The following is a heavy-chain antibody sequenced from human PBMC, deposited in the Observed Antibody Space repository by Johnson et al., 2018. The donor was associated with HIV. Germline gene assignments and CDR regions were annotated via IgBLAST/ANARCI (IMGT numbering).Heavy chain of an antibody. J-gene: IGHJ3*01. V-gene: IGHV3-53*01. CDR2: ISSDGTK. CDR3: ARDLPGIYDAFDL. Sequence: VQLVESGGGLIQPGGSLRLSCAASGFSVRTNYMSWVRQAPGKGLEWVSVISSDGTKYFSPSAKSRFSIFRDVSKNILNLQMHSLRTEDTAYEYCARDLPGIYDAFDLWGQGTKVTISS. D-gene: IGHD1-26*01. CDR1: GFSVRTNY.